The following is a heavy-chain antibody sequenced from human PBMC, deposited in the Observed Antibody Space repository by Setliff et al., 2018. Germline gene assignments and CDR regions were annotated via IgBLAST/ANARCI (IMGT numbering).Heavy chain of an antibody. CDR3: ARASRFATIVWKGDYYMDV. V-gene: IGHV7-4-1*02. D-gene: IGHD3-16*02. J-gene: IGHJ6*03. CDR1: GYSFSTYA. Sequence: PGASVKVSCKASGYSFSTYAMSWIRQAPGQGLEWMGWINTNTGNPSYAQGFTGRFVFSLDTSVSTAYLQISSLKPEDTAMYYCARASRFATIVWKGDYYMDVWGKGTTVTVSS. CDR2: INTNTGNP.